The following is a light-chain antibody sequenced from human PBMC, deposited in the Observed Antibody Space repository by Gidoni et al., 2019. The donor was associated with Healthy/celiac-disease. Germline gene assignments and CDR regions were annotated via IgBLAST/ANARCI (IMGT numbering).Light chain of an antibody. Sequence: DIQMTQSPSSLSASVGDRVTITCRASQSISSYLNWYQQKPGTAPKLRIYAASSLQSGVPSRFSGGGFDTDFTLTISSLQPRDFATYYCQQSYSTPRTFGQGTKVEIK. CDR1: QSISSY. J-gene: IGKJ1*01. V-gene: IGKV1-39*01. CDR3: QQSYSTPRT. CDR2: AAS.